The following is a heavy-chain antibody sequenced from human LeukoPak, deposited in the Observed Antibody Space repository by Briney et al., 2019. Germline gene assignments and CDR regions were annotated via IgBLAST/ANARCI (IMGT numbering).Heavy chain of an antibody. J-gene: IGHJ4*02. Sequence: ASVKVSCKTYGYTLTGSYMHWVRQAPGQGLEWMGWINPNGGGTNYAQKFQGRVTMTRDTSITTTYMELSSLRSDDTAVYYCVRDRHTVAVAATLDYWGQGTLVIASS. D-gene: IGHD6-19*01. V-gene: IGHV1-2*02. CDR3: VRDRHTVAVAATLDY. CDR1: GYTLTGSY. CDR2: INPNGGGT.